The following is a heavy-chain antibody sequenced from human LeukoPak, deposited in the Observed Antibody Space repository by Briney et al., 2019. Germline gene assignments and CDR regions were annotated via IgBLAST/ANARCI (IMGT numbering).Heavy chain of an antibody. CDR3: AKVMGSGQWLVEREDFDI. J-gene: IGHJ3*02. CDR1: GYTFTGYY. V-gene: IGHV1-2*02. CDR2: INPNSGGT. Sequence: ASVKVSCKASGYTFTGYYIHWVRQAPGQGLEWMGWINPNSGGTNNAQKFQGRVTMTRDTSISTAYMELSRLRSDDTAVYYCAKVMGSGQWLVEREDFDIWGQGTVVTVSS. D-gene: IGHD6-19*01.